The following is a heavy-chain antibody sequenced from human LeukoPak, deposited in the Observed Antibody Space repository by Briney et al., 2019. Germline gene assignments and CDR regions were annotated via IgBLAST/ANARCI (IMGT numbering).Heavy chain of an antibody. Sequence: KPGGSLRLSCAASGFTFSSYSMNWVRQAPGKGLEWVSSISSSSYIYYADSVKGRFTISRDNAKNSLYLQMNSLRAEDTAVYYCARLGVAGYFDYWGQGTLVTVSS. CDR3: ARLGVAGYFDY. V-gene: IGHV3-21*01. CDR2: ISSSSYI. CDR1: GFTFSSYS. J-gene: IGHJ4*02. D-gene: IGHD3-3*01.